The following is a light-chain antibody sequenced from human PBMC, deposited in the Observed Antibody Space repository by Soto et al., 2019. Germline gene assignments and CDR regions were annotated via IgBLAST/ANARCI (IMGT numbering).Light chain of an antibody. CDR3: QQHGQWPIT. J-gene: IGKJ5*01. CDR1: QSVNKY. V-gene: IGKV3-11*01. Sequence: EIVLTQSPATLSLPPGEIATLSCRASQSVNKYLAWFQQKLGQPPRLLIYDTSNRATGIPPRFSGSGSGTDFTLIISSLEPEDFAVYYCQQHGQWPITFGQGTRLEIK. CDR2: DTS.